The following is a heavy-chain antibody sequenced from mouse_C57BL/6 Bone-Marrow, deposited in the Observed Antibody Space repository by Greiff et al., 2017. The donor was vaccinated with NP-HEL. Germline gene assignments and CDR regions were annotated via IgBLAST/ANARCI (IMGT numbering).Heavy chain of an antibody. CDR1: GYTFTSYW. CDR3: ASRRPYDGYYVGWYFDV. D-gene: IGHD2-3*01. V-gene: IGHV1-64*01. CDR2: IHPNSGST. J-gene: IGHJ1*03. Sequence: QVQLQQPGAELVKPGASVKLSCKASGYTFTSYWMHWVKQRPGQGLEWIGMIHPNSGSTNYNEKFKSKATLTVDKSSSTAYMQLSSLTSEDSAVYYCASRRPYDGYYVGWYFDVWGTGTTVTVSS.